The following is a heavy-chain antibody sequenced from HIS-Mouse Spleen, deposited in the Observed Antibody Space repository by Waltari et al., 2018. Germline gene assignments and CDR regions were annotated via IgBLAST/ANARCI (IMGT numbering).Heavy chain of an antibody. D-gene: IGHD6-13*01. CDR3: AREIPYSSSWYDWYFDL. CDR1: GGSISRSSYS. J-gene: IGHJ2*01. CDR2: IYYSGST. V-gene: IGHV4-39*07. Sequence: QLQLQESGPGLVKPSETLSLTCTVSGGSISRSSYSWGGIRQPPGKGLEWIGSIYYSGSTYYNPSLKSRVTISVDTSKNQFSLKLSSVTAADTAVYYCAREIPYSSSWYDWYFDLWGRGTLVTVSS.